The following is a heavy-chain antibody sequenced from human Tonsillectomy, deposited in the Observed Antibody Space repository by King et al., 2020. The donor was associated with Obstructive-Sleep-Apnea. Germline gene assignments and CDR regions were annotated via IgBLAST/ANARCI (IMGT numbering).Heavy chain of an antibody. D-gene: IGHD2-21*01. CDR1: GFTFSTYG. Sequence: VQLVESGGGVVQPGRSLRLSCAASGFTFSTYGMHWVRQAPGKGLEWVALISYDGSYKYYADSVKGRFTISRDNSKNTLYLQMNSLRAEDTAVYYCAKEVRVRYYFDYWGQGTLVTVSS. V-gene: IGHV3-30*18. CDR2: ISYDGSYK. J-gene: IGHJ4*02. CDR3: AKEVRVRYYFDY.